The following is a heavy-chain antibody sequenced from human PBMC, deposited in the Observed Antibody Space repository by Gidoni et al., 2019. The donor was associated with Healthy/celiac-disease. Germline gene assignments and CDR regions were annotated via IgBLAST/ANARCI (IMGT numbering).Heavy chain of an antibody. V-gene: IGHV2-5*02. CDR2: IYWDDGK. Sequence: QIPLKESGPTLVKPTQTLTLTCTFSGFSFSPNGVGVGWIRQPPGKALEWLALIYWDDGKRFSPSLKSRLSITKDTSKNQVVLTMTNVDPVDTATYYCAKYLAGSHFDSWGQGTLVTVSS. CDR3: AKYLAGSHFDS. D-gene: IGHD2-2*02. CDR1: GFSFSPNGVG. J-gene: IGHJ4*02.